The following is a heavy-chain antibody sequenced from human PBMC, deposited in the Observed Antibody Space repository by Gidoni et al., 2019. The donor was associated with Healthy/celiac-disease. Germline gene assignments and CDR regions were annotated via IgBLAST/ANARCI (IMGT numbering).Heavy chain of an antibody. CDR2: IRSKANSYAT. D-gene: IGHD1-1*01. CDR3: ARLVWNDGDYMDV. Sequence: EVQLVASGGGLVQPGGSLKLSCAASGFTSSGSAIHWVRQASGKGLEWVGRIRSKANSYATAYAASVKGRFTISRDESKNTAYLQMNSLKTEDTAVYYCARLVWNDGDYMDVWGKGTTVTVSS. V-gene: IGHV3-73*01. CDR1: GFTSSGSA. J-gene: IGHJ6*03.